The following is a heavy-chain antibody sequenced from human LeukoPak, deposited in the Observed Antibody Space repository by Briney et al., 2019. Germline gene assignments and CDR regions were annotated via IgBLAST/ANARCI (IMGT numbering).Heavy chain of an antibody. J-gene: IGHJ5*02. CDR3: ARDSGYDSNWFDP. Sequence: ASVKVSCKASGGTFSSYATSWVRQAPGQGLEWMGGIIPIFGTANYAQKFQGRVTITADESTSTAYMELSSLRSEDTAVYYCARDSGYDSNWFDPWGQGTLVTVSS. D-gene: IGHD5-12*01. CDR2: IIPIFGTA. CDR1: GGTFSSYA. V-gene: IGHV1-69*13.